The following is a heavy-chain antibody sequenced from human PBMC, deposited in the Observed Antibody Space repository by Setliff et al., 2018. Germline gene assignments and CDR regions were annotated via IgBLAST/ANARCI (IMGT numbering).Heavy chain of an antibody. Sequence: LSLTCTVSGGSISSYYWGWIRQPPGKGLEWIGSIYYSGSTYYNPSLKSRVTISVDTSKNQFSLKLSSVTAADTAVYYCARPNGSGSPLFDPWGQGTLVTVSS. CDR1: GGSISSYY. CDR2: IYYSGST. D-gene: IGHD3-10*01. CDR3: ARPNGSGSPLFDP. V-gene: IGHV4-39*07. J-gene: IGHJ5*02.